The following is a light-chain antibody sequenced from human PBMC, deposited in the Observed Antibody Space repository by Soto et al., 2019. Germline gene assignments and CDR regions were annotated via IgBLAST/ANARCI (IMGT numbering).Light chain of an antibody. CDR3: QQYGSSPPQT. CDR1: QSVSSSY. Sequence: EIVLTQSPGTLSLSPGERATLSCRASQSVSSSYLAWYQQKPGQAPRLLIYGASSRATGIPDRFSGSGSGTDFTLTISRLEPEDFAVYSCQQYGSSPPQTFGQGT. CDR2: GAS. V-gene: IGKV3-20*01. J-gene: IGKJ1*01.